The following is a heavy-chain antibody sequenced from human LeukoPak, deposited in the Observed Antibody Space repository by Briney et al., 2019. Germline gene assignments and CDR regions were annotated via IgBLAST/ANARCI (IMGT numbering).Heavy chain of an antibody. CDR2: INPNSGGT. J-gene: IGHJ4*02. D-gene: IGHD6-13*01. Sequence: GASVKVSCKASGYTFTGYYMHWVRQAPGQGLEWMGWINPNSGGTNYAQKFQGRVTMTRDTSISTAYMELSRLRSDDMAVYYCARDRGRIAAAGSIGYWGQGTLVTVSS. CDR1: GYTFTGYY. V-gene: IGHV1-2*02. CDR3: ARDRGRIAAAGSIGY.